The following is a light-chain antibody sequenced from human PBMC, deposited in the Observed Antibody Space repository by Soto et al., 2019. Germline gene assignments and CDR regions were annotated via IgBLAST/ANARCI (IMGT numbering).Light chain of an antibody. V-gene: IGLV2-14*01. Sequence: QSVLTQPASVSGSPGQSITISCSGTTSDIGDYNYVSWYQHHPAKAPKLMIFEVTKRPAGVSTRFSGSKSGNTASLTISDLQAEDEADYCCSSYAVTNIFVFGTGTKVTVL. CDR1: TSDIGDYNY. CDR3: SSYAVTNIFV. CDR2: EVT. J-gene: IGLJ1*01.